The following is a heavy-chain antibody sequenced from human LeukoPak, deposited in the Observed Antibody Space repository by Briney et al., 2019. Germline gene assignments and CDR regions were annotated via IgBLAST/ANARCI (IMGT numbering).Heavy chain of an antibody. V-gene: IGHV3-33*06. CDR3: AKDLKYSSSWYVRGFDY. D-gene: IGHD6-13*01. Sequence: PGRSLRLSCAASGFTFSSYGMHWVRQAPGKGLEWVAVIWYDGSNKYYADSVNGRFTISRDNSKNTLYLQMNSLRAEDTAVYYCAKDLKYSSSWYVRGFDYWGQGTLVTVSS. J-gene: IGHJ4*02. CDR2: IWYDGSNK. CDR1: GFTFSSYG.